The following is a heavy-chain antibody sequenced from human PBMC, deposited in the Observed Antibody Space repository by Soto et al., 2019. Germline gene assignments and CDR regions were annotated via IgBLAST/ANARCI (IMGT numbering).Heavy chain of an antibody. CDR1: GGTFSSYA. CDR2: IIPIFGTA. D-gene: IGHD2-2*01. CDR3: GTYRNQGDAFDI. V-gene: IGHV1-69*06. J-gene: IGHJ3*02. Sequence: SVKVSCKASGGTFSSYAISWVRQAPGQGLEWMGGIIPIFGTANYAHKFQGRVTITADKSTSTAYMELSSLRSEDTAVYYRGTYRNQGDAFDIWGQGTMVTVSS.